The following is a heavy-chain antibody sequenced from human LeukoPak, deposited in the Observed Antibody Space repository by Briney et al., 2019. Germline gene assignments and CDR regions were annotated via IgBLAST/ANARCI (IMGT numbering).Heavy chain of an antibody. V-gene: IGHV3-74*01. D-gene: IGHD4-17*01. CDR1: GFTFSSYW. CDR3: ARAGGYGDSYFDY. J-gene: IGHJ4*02. CDR2: INSDGSST. Sequence: GGSLRLSCAASGFTFSSYWMHWVRHAPGKGLVWVSRINSDGSSTSYADSVKGRFTISRDNAKNTLYLQMNSLRAEDTAVYYCARAGGYGDSYFDYWGQGTLVTVSS.